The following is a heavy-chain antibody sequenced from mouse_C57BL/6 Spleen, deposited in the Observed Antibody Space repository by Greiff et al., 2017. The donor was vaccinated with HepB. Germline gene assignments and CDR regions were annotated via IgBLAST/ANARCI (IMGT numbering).Heavy chain of an antibody. CDR3: ASALLRGYFDV. CDR1: GYAFSSSW. J-gene: IGHJ1*03. D-gene: IGHD2-10*01. V-gene: IGHV1-82*01. CDR2: IYPGDGDT. Sequence: VQLQQSGPELVKPGASVKISCKASGYAFSSSWMHWVKQRPGKGLEWIGRIYPGDGDTNYNGKFKGKATLTADKSSSTADMQLSSLTSEDSAVYFCASALLRGYFDVWGTGTTVTVSS.